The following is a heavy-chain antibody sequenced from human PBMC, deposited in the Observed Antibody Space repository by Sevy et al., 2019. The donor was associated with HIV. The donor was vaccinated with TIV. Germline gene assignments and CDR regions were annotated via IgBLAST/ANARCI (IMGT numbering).Heavy chain of an antibody. J-gene: IGHJ5*02. Sequence: SETLSLTCTVSGGSISSYYWSWIRQPPGKGLEWIGYIYYSGSTNYNPSLKGRVTISVDTSKNQFSLKLSSVTAADTAVYYCARHPPLYDFWSGYFGEEGWFDPWGQGTLVTVSS. CDR1: GGSISSYY. CDR2: IYYSGST. CDR3: ARHPPLYDFWSGYFGEEGWFDP. D-gene: IGHD3-3*01. V-gene: IGHV4-59*08.